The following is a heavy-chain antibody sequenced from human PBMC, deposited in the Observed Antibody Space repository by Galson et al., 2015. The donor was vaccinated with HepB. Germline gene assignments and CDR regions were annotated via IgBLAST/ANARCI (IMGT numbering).Heavy chain of an antibody. Sequence: ETLSLTCTVSGDSISSSSYFWGWIRQPPGKGLEWIGSIYYSGSTYYNPSLKSRVTISVDTSKNQFSLKLSSVTAADTAVYYCARQGHYDILTGYFGQYFDYWGQGTLVTVSS. CDR3: ARQGHYDILTGYFGQYFDY. CDR2: IYYSGST. D-gene: IGHD3-9*01. V-gene: IGHV4-39*01. J-gene: IGHJ4*02. CDR1: GDSISSSSYF.